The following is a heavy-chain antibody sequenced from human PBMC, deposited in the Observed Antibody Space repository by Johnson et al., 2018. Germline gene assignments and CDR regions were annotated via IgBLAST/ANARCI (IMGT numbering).Heavy chain of an antibody. CDR1: GFTFSSSS. CDR2: ISGSGGSI. Sequence: VQLVQSGGGLVQPGGSLRLYCAASGFTFSSSSMNWVRQAQGKGLEWVTSISGSGGSIYYADSVKGRFTISRDNSKNTVYLQMNSLSAEDTAVYFCAKKREWELAWGQGTLVTVSS. V-gene: IGHV3-23*04. D-gene: IGHD1-26*01. J-gene: IGHJ1*01. CDR3: AKKREWELA.